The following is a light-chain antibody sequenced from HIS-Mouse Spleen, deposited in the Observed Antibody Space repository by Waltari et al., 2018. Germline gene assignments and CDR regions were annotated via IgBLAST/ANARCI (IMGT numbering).Light chain of an antibody. Sequence: QSALTQPASVSGSPGQSITISCTGTSSDVGGYNYVSWYQQHPGNAPKLIIYEVSTRPSGVSNRFSGSKSGNTASLTISGRQAEDEADYYCSSYPSSSTYVFGTGTKVTVL. CDR2: EVS. CDR3: SSYPSSSTYV. V-gene: IGLV2-14*01. J-gene: IGLJ1*01. CDR1: SSDVGGYNY.